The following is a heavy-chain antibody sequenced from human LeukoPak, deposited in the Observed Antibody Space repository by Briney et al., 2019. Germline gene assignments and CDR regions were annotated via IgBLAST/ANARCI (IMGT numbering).Heavy chain of an antibody. D-gene: IGHD1-26*01. CDR3: AKASSGNVDLDY. Sequence: PGGSLRLSCVAYGFTFSSNGMDWVRQVQGKGREGVAFIRNDGSNKDYGDSVKGRFTISRDNSKHTLYLQMDSLKVEDTAVYYCAKASSGNVDLDYWGQGTLVTVSS. CDR2: IRNDGSNK. J-gene: IGHJ4*02. CDR1: GFTFSSNG. V-gene: IGHV3-30*02.